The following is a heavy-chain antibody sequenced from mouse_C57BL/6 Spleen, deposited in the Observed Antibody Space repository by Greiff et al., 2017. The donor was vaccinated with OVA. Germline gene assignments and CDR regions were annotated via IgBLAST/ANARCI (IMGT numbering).Heavy chain of an antibody. CDR3: ARHKGNYVSAMDY. Sequence: VQLQQSGPGLVAPSQSLSITCTVSGFSLTSYGVHWVRQPPGKGLEWLVVIWSDGSTTYNSALKSRLSISKDNSKSQVFLKMNSLQTDDTAMYYCARHKGNYVSAMDYWGQGTSVTVSS. V-gene: IGHV2-6-1*01. D-gene: IGHD1-1*01. CDR1: GFSLTSYG. J-gene: IGHJ4*01. CDR2: IWSDGST.